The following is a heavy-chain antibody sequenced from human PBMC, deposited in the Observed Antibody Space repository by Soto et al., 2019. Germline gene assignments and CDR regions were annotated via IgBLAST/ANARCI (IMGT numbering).Heavy chain of an antibody. V-gene: IGHV4-30-4*08. CDR2: IYYSGSI. Sequence: WTWIRQSPGKGLEWIGYIYYSGSIFYNPSFKSRVTISVDTSKSQFSLQLSSVTAADTAVYFCAREDDGGDRDYYGLDVWGQGTTVTVSS. J-gene: IGHJ6*02. D-gene: IGHD2-21*02. CDR3: AREDDGGDRDYYGLDV.